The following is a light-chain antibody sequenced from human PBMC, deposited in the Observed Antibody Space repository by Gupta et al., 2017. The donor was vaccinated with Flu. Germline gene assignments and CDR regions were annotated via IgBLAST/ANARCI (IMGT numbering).Light chain of an antibody. CDR1: QNVNSY. CDR2: DAS. Sequence: DIVLTQSPATLSLSPGQRATLSCRANQNVNSYLAWFQHKPGQAPRLLIYDASNRATGIPARFSGSGSGTDFTLTISRLEPEDFALYYCQQRANWPKVTFGGGTKVEIK. CDR3: QQRANWPKVT. J-gene: IGKJ4*01. V-gene: IGKV3-11*01.